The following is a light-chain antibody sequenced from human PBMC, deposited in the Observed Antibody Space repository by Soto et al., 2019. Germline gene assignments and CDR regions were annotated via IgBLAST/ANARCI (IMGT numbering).Light chain of an antibody. CDR1: SSDVGGNDY. CDR2: EVN. V-gene: IGLV2-14*01. CDR3: SLYSTTSTLV. J-gene: IGLJ1*01. Sequence: QSVLTQPASVSGSPGQSVTISCTGASSDVGGNDYVSWYQQHPGKAPKLILYEVNNRPSGVSNHFSGSKSGNTASLIISGLQADDEADYYCSLYSTTSTLVFGSGTKLTVL.